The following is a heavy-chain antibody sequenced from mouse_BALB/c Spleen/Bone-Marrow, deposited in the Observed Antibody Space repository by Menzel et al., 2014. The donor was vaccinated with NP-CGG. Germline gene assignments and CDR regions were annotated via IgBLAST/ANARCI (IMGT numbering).Heavy chain of an antibody. V-gene: IGHV1-67*01. CDR1: GYTFTDYA. D-gene: IGHD4-1*01. Sequence: VQRVESGPELVRPGASVKISCKGSGYTFTDYAMHWVKQSHAKSLEWIGVISTYYGNTNYNQKFKGKATMTVDKSSSTAYMELARLTSEDSAIYYCARKRLTGTSYWYFDVWGAGTTVTVSS. J-gene: IGHJ1*01. CDR3: ARKRLTGTSYWYFDV. CDR2: ISTYYGNT.